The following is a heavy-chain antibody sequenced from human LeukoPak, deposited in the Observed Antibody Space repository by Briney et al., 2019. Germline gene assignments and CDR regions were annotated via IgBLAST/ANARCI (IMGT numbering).Heavy chain of an antibody. CDR2: IYYSGST. CDR1: GGSISSSSYY. Sequence: SETLSLTCTVSGGSISSSSYYWGWIRQPPGKGLEWIGSIYYSGSTYYNPSLKSRVTISVDTSKNQFSLKLSSVTAADTAVYYCAREVIQLWQRVRYFDYWGQGTLVTVSS. D-gene: IGHD5-18*01. J-gene: IGHJ4*02. V-gene: IGHV4-39*07. CDR3: AREVIQLWQRVRYFDY.